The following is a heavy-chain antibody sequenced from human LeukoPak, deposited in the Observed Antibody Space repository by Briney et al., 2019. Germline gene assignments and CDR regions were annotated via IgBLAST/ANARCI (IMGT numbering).Heavy chain of an antibody. V-gene: IGHV3-23*01. CDR1: GFIFNSYW. Sequence: PGGSLRLSCEASGFIFNSYWLNWVRQAPGKGLEWVSAISGSGGSTYYADSVKGRFTISRDNSKNTLYLHMNSLRAEDTAVYYCARDRGIVGTTGYYYMDVWGKGTTVTVSS. CDR2: ISGSGGST. D-gene: IGHD1-26*01. J-gene: IGHJ6*03. CDR3: ARDRGIVGTTGYYYMDV.